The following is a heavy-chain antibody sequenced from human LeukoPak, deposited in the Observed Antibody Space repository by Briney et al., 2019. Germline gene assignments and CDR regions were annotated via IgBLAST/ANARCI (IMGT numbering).Heavy chain of an antibody. Sequence: GGSLRLSCAASGFTFSTCSMKWVRQAPGKALEWVSSISGSSYHIYYADSVKGRFTISRDNANNLLYLQMNSLRAEDTAVYYCASGTIVGARGADNWGQGTLVTVSS. J-gene: IGHJ4*02. V-gene: IGHV3-21*01. D-gene: IGHD1-26*01. CDR1: GFTFSTCS. CDR3: ASGTIVGARGADN. CDR2: ISGSSYHI.